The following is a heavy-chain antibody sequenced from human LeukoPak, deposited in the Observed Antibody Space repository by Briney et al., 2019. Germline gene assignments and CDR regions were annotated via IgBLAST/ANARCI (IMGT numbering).Heavy chain of an antibody. V-gene: IGHV1-2*06. D-gene: IGHD1-26*01. Sequence: GASVKVSCKASGHTFTGYYMHWVRQAPGQGLEWMGRINPNNGATNYAQKFQGRVTITGDASISTAYMELSSLRSDDTAVYYCTRESGSYHGNDYWGQGTLVTVSS. CDR3: TRESGSYHGNDY. CDR2: INPNNGAT. J-gene: IGHJ4*02. CDR1: GHTFTGYY.